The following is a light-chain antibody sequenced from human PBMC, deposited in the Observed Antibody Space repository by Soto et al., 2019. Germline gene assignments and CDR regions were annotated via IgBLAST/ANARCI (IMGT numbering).Light chain of an antibody. CDR2: KAS. V-gene: IGKV1-5*03. Sequence: GDRGTITCRASQSIGDWLAWYQQKPGKAPNLLIYKASSLESGVPSRFSGSGAGTEFTGTISSLQPEDFATYYCQQFNSYPWTFGQGTKVDIK. CDR1: QSIGDW. CDR3: QQFNSYPWT. J-gene: IGKJ1*01.